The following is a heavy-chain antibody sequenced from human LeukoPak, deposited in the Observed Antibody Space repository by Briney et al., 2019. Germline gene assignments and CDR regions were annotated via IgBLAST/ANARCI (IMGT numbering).Heavy chain of an antibody. CDR2: IWYDGSNK. J-gene: IGHJ4*02. D-gene: IGHD2-2*01. CDR1: GFTFSSYG. CDR3: ARDDCSSSNCYLDY. Sequence: GGSLRLSCAASGFTFSSYGMHWVRQAPGKGLEWVAVIWYDGSNKYYADSVKGRFTISRDNSKSTLYLQMNSLRAEDTAVYYCARDDCSSSNCYLDYWGQGTLVTVSS. V-gene: IGHV3-33*01.